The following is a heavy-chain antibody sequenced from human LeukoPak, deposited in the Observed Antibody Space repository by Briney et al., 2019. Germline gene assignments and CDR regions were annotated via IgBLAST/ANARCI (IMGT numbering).Heavy chain of an antibody. CDR2: INPSGGST. J-gene: IGHJ4*02. CDR1: GYTFTSYY. CDR3: ARAGSNGDYVDY. D-gene: IGHD4-17*01. Sequence: ASVKVSCKASGYTFTSYYMHWVRQAPGQGLEWMEIINPSGGSTSYAQKFQGRVTMTRDTSTSTVYMELSSLRSEVTAVYYCARAGSNGDYVDYWGQGTLVTVSS. V-gene: IGHV1-46*01.